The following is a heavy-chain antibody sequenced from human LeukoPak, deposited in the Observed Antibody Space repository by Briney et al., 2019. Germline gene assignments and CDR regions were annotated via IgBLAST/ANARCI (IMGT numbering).Heavy chain of an antibody. CDR1: GYSISSGYY. D-gene: IGHD3-10*01. V-gene: IGHV4-38-2*02. J-gene: IGHJ3*02. Sequence: SETLSLTCTVSGYSISSGYYWGWIRQPPGKGLEWIGSIYHSGSTYYNPSLKSRVTISVDTSKNQFSLKLNSVTAADTAVYYCAKSNGYGLVDIWGQGTMVTVPS. CDR3: AKSNGYGLVDI. CDR2: IYHSGST.